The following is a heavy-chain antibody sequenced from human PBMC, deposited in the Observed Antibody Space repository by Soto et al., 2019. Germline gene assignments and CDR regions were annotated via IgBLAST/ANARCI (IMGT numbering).Heavy chain of an antibody. CDR2: IYYSGST. CDR3: ARVGGFGATTIDY. Sequence: QVQLQESGPGLVKRSQTLSLTCTVSGGSISSGDYYWSWIRQPPGNGLEWIGYIYYSGSTYYNPSLKSRVTISVDTSKNQFSLKLSSVTAADTAVYYCARVGGFGATTIDYWGQGTLVTVSS. J-gene: IGHJ4*02. V-gene: IGHV4-30-4*01. D-gene: IGHD3-10*01. CDR1: GGSISSGDYY.